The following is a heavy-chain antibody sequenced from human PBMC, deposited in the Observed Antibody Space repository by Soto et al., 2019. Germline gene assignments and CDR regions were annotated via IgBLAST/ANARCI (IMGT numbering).Heavy chain of an antibody. D-gene: IGHD6-19*01. J-gene: IGHJ4*02. Sequence: EVQLVESGGGLVKPGGSLRLSCAASGFTFSSYSMNWVRQAPGKGLEWVSSISSSSSYIYYADSVKGRFTISRDNAKNSLYLPMNRLRAEDTAVYYCARSFSSGWSSGGQGTLVTVSS. CDR2: ISSSSSYI. V-gene: IGHV3-21*01. CDR3: ARSFSSGWSS. CDR1: GFTFSSYS.